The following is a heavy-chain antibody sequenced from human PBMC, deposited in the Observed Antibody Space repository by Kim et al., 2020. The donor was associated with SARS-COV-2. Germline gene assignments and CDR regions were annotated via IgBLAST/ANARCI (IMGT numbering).Heavy chain of an antibody. CDR1: GFTFSSYT. Sequence: GGSLRLSCAASGFTFSSYTMNWVRQAPGKGLEWVSSISSTSSYIYYADSVKGRFTISRDNAKNSLYLQMNSLRAEDTAVYYCAEASGSHLFDHWGQGTLVTVSS. CDR3: AEASGSHLFDH. V-gene: IGHV3-21*01. J-gene: IGHJ4*02. CDR2: ISSTSSYI. D-gene: IGHD1-26*01.